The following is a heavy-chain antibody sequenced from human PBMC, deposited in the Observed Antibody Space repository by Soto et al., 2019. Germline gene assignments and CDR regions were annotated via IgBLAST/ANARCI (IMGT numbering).Heavy chain of an antibody. J-gene: IGHJ4*02. CDR3: GKVLVGATGHTDSDS. Sequence: PSETLSLTCTVSGGSIYRCGYYWSWIRQPPGRGLEWIGYIYYTGVTYSNPSLKSRVTISIDTSKNQFSLNLRSVTAADTALYYCGKVLVGATGHTDSDSWGPGTLVTVSS. CDR1: GGSIYRCGYY. CDR2: IYYTGVT. D-gene: IGHD2-15*01. V-gene: IGHV4-61*08.